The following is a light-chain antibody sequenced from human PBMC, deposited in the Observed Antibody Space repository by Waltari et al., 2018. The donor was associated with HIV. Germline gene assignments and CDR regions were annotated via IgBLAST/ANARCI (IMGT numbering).Light chain of an antibody. CDR3: QQYGSSLFT. CDR2: AAS. J-gene: IGKJ3*01. CDR1: QSVPANY. Sequence: EIVLTQSPGTLSLSPGERVTLSCRASQSVPANYVACYQQKPAQAPRLLIYAASSRATGIPDRFSGGGSGTDFTLTINSLEPEDFAVYFCQQYGSSLFTFGPGTKVDLK. V-gene: IGKV3-20*01.